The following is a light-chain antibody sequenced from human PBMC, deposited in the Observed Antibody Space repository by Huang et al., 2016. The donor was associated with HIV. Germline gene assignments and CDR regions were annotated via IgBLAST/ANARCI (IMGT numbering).Light chain of an antibody. V-gene: IGKV3-15*01. J-gene: IGKJ1*01. CDR1: HNVNSN. CDR2: GVS. CDR3: QQYNSWPPWA. Sequence: EILRTQSPATLSVSPGERVTLSCRASHNVNSNLAWYQQKRGQPPRLVIYGVSSRANGTPDRFSGSGSGTEFTLTISRLQSEDFAVYYCQQYNSWPPWAFGQGTTVEIK.